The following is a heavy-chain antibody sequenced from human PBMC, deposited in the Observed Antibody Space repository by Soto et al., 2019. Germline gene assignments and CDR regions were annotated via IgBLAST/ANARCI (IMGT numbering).Heavy chain of an antibody. Sequence: QVQLQESGPGLVKPSGTLSLTCVVSGGSISANWWSWVRQPPGKGLEWIGEVDHSGSTNYNPSVKRRVTPSVDKAKNRYSLNPISLTAADTAVYYCAGTTEWRLGYWGQGTLVTVSS. CDR2: VDHSGST. CDR3: AGTTEWRLGY. CDR1: GGSISANW. D-gene: IGHD1-1*01. J-gene: IGHJ4*02. V-gene: IGHV4-4*02.